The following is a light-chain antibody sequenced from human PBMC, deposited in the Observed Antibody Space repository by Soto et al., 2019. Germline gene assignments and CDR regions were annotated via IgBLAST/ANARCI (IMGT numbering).Light chain of an antibody. V-gene: IGKV3D-15*01. CDR3: QQYNNWPPRLS. J-gene: IGKJ4*01. Sequence: IVMTQSPATLSVSPGESVTLSCRASQSISSYLAWYQQRPSQPPRLLIYGASTKATGVATRFSGSGSGTDFILTISSLLSEDFAIYYCQQYNNWPPRLSFGGGTKVEIK. CDR1: QSISSY. CDR2: GAS.